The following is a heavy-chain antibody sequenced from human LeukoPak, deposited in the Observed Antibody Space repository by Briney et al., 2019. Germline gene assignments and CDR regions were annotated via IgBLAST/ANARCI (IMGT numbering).Heavy chain of an antibody. D-gene: IGHD5-12*01. CDR2: INSYNGNT. CDR1: GCTCTSYG. CDR3: ARGSGERGYDYGY. Sequence: ASVQGSCKDSGCTCTSYGISWVRQAPGQGLDWMGWINSYNGNTNYAQKLQGRVTMTTDTSTRTAYLELRSLRSDDTAVYYCARGSGERGYDYGYWGQGTLVTVSS. J-gene: IGHJ4*02. V-gene: IGHV1-18*01.